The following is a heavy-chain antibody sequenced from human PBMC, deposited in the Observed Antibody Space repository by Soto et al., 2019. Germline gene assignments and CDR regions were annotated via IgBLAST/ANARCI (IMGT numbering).Heavy chain of an antibody. CDR1: GFTFSSYA. J-gene: IGHJ6*02. CDR3: ARGRXGYFDWPRGYYYYGMDV. D-gene: IGHD3-9*01. V-gene: IGHV3-30-3*01. Sequence: GGSLRLSCAASGFTFSSYAMHWVRQAPGKGLEGVAVISYDGSNKYYADSVKGRFTISRDNSKNTLYLQMNSLSAEDTAVYYCARGRXGYFDWPRGYYYYGMDVWGQGTTVTVSS. CDR2: ISYDGSNK.